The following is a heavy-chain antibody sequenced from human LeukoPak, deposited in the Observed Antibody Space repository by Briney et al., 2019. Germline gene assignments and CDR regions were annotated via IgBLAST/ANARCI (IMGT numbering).Heavy chain of an antibody. J-gene: IGHJ4*02. Sequence: PGGSLRLSCAASGFTLDDYTMHGLRQAPGKGLEWVSLISWEGGSTYYADSVKGRLTISRDNSKNSLYLQMNSLRTEDTALYFCAKDHYYGSGSYSRWVYFDYWGQGTLVTVSS. CDR3: AKDHYYGSGSYSRWVYFDY. CDR1: GFTLDDYT. CDR2: ISWEGGST. D-gene: IGHD3-10*01. V-gene: IGHV3-43*01.